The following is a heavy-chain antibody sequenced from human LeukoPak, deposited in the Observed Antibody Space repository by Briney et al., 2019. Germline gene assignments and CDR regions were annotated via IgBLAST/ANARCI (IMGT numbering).Heavy chain of an antibody. CDR2: IWYDGINK. V-gene: IGHV3-33*06. CDR1: GFTFSSYS. D-gene: IGHD4-23*01. Sequence: PGGSLRLSCAASGFTFSSYSMNWVRQAPGKGLEWVAIIWYDGINKYYADSVKGRFTISRDNSKNRLYLQMNSLRAEDTAVYYCAKDTYGGKSLADYWGQGTLVTVSS. J-gene: IGHJ4*02. CDR3: AKDTYGGKSLADY.